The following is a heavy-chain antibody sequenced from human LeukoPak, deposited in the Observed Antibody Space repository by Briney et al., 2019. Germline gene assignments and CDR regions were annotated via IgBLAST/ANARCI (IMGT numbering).Heavy chain of an antibody. Sequence: ASVKVSCKASGYTFTSYGISWVRQAPGQGLEWMGWISAYNGNTNYAQKLQGRVTMTTDTSTSTAHMELRSLRSVDTAVYYCASSYDSSGYVWFDPWGQGTLVTVSS. D-gene: IGHD3-22*01. CDR2: ISAYNGNT. J-gene: IGHJ5*02. CDR3: ASSYDSSGYVWFDP. V-gene: IGHV1-18*01. CDR1: GYTFTSYG.